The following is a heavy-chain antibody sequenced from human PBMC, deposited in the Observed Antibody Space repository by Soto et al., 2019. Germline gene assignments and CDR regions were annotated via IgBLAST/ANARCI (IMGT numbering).Heavy chain of an antibody. CDR3: ARSDYGDYGGEDY. Sequence: EVQLLESGGGLVQPGGSLRLSCAASGFTFSSYAMSWVRQAPGKGLEWVSAISGSGGSTYYADSVKGRFTISRDNSKNTLYLQMNSLRAEDTAVYYCARSDYGDYGGEDYWGQGTLVTVSS. D-gene: IGHD4-17*01. V-gene: IGHV3-23*01. CDR1: GFTFSSYA. J-gene: IGHJ4*02. CDR2: ISGSGGST.